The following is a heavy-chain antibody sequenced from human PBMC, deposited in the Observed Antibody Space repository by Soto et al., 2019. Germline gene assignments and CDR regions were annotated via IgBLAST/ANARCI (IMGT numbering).Heavy chain of an antibody. CDR1: GGSFSGYY. V-gene: IGHV4-34*01. CDR2: INHSGST. CDR3: ARAYHDSDFYLGGMDV. Sequence: PSETLSLTCAVYGGSFSGYYWSWIRQPPGKGLEWIGEINHSGSTNYNPSLKSRVTISVDTSKNQFSLKLSSVTAADTAVYYCARAYHDSDFYLGGMDVWGQGTTVTVSS. D-gene: IGHD3-3*01. J-gene: IGHJ6*02.